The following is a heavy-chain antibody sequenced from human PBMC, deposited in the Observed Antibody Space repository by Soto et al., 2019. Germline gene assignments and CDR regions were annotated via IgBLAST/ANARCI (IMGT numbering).Heavy chain of an antibody. Sequence: PGGSLRLSWAASGFTFSSYGMPWVRQAPGKGLEWVAVIWYDGSNKYYADSVKGRFTISRDNSKNTLYLQMNSLRAEDTAVYYCARDTYNYGMDVWGQGTTVTVSS. J-gene: IGHJ6*02. CDR2: IWYDGSNK. CDR1: GFTFSSYG. V-gene: IGHV3-33*01. CDR3: ARDTYNYGMDV.